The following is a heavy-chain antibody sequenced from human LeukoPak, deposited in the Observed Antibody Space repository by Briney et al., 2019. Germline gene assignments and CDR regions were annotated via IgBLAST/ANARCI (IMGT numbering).Heavy chain of an antibody. V-gene: IGHV4-59*01. D-gene: IGHD3-10*01. Sequence: SETLSLTCTVSGGSISSYYWSWIRQPPGKGLEWIGYIYYSGNTNYNPSLKSRVTISVDTSKNQFSLKLSSVTAADTAAYYCARDRGRYNWFDPWGQGTLVTVSS. CDR1: GGSISSYY. CDR3: ARDRGRYNWFDP. CDR2: IYYSGNT. J-gene: IGHJ5*02.